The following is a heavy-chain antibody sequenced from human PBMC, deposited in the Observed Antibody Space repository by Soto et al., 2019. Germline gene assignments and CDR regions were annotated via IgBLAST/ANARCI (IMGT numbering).Heavy chain of an antibody. CDR1: GYSFAGYW. J-gene: IGHJ4*02. V-gene: IGHV5-51*01. D-gene: IGHD6-13*01. Sequence: PGESLKISCKGSGYSFAGYWIAWVRQMPGKGLEWMGIIYPDNSDTRYSRSFQGQVTISADKSIRTAYLQWSSLKASDTAVYYCARQFSTAATFTLILFALWGQGTLVPVSS. CDR2: IYPDNSDT. CDR3: ARQFSTAATFTLILFAL.